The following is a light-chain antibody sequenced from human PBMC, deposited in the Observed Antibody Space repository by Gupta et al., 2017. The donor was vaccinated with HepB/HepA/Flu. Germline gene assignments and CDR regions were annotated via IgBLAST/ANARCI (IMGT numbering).Light chain of an antibody. V-gene: IGKV3-20*01. J-gene: IGKJ2*04. CDR1: QSVSSSY. CDR2: GAS. CDR3: QQYGSSPMCS. Sequence: EIVLTQYPGTLSLSPGERATLSCRASQSVSSSYLAWYQQKPGQAPRLLIYGASSRATGIPDRFSGSGSGTDFTLTISRLEPEEFAVYYCQQYGSSPMCSFGQGTKLEIK.